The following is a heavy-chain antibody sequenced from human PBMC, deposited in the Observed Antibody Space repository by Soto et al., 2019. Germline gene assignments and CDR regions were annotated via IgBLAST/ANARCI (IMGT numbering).Heavy chain of an antibody. CDR1: GYTFTSYY. Sequence: ASVKVSCKASGYTFTSYYMHWVRQAPGQGLEWMGIINPSGGSTSYAQKFQGRVTITRDTSTSTVYMELSSLRSEDTAVYYCARDYCSGGSCYGNYGMDVWGQGTTVTVSS. CDR2: INPSGGST. D-gene: IGHD2-15*01. J-gene: IGHJ6*02. CDR3: ARDYCSGGSCYGNYGMDV. V-gene: IGHV1-46*01.